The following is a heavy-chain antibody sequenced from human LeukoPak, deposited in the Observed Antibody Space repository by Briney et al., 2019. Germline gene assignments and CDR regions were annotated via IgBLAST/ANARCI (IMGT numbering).Heavy chain of an antibody. D-gene: IGHD3-22*01. V-gene: IGHV4-59*01. CDR1: GGSISSYY. Sequence: SKTLSLTCTVSGGSISSYYWSWIRQPPGKGLEWVGYIYYSGSTNYNPSLKSRVTISVDTSKNQFSLKLSSVTAADTAVYYCARHYYDSSGYYVDCWGQGTLVTVSS. CDR2: IYYSGST. CDR3: ARHYYDSSGYYVDC. J-gene: IGHJ4*02.